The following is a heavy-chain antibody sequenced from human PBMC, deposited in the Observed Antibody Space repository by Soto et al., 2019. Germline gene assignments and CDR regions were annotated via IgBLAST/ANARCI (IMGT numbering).Heavy chain of an antibody. CDR2: IYYSGST. V-gene: IGHV4-30-4*01. CDR3: ARGILGVTDY. Sequence: SETLSLTCTVSGGSISSGGYYWSWIRQPPGKGLEWIGYIYYSGSTYYNPSLKSRVTISVDTSKNQFSLKLSSVTAADTAVYYCARGILGVTDYWGQGTLVTVSS. D-gene: IGHD3-10*01. CDR1: GGSISSGGYY. J-gene: IGHJ4*02.